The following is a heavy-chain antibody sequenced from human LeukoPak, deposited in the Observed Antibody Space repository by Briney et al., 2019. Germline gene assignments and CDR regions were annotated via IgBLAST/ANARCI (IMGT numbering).Heavy chain of an antibody. Sequence: ASVKVSCKASGYTFTSYGISWVRQAPGQGLEWMGWINPNSGGTNYAQKFQGRVTMTRDTSISTAYMELSRLRSDDTAVYYCARDIWFGELMGDFGDYWGQGTLVTVSS. CDR1: GYTFTSYG. V-gene: IGHV1-2*02. CDR2: INPNSGGT. J-gene: IGHJ4*02. CDR3: ARDIWFGELMGDFGDY. D-gene: IGHD3-10*01.